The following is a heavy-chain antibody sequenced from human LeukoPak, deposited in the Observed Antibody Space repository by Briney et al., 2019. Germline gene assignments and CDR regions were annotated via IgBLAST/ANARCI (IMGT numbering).Heavy chain of an antibody. V-gene: IGHV3-66*04. CDR1: GFTVSSNY. D-gene: IGHD3-22*01. J-gene: IGHJ4*02. Sequence: GGSLRLSCAASGFTVSSNYMSWVRQAPGKGLEWVSVIYSGGSTYYADSAKGRFTISRDNSKNTLYLQMHSLRAEDTAIYYCAKPSRDFDSSGYSHFDYWGQGTLVTVSS. CDR2: IYSGGST. CDR3: AKPSRDFDSSGYSHFDY.